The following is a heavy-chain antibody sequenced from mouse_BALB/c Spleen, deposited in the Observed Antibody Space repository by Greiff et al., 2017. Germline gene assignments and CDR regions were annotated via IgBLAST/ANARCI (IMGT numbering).Heavy chain of an antibody. Sequence: EVKLMESGGGLVQPGGSMKLSCVASGFTFSNYWMNWVRQSPEKGLEWVAEIRLKSNNYATHYAESVKGRFTISRDDSKSSVYLQMNNLRAEDTGIYYCTREGYYGNYGYFDYWGQGTTLTVSS. CDR3: TREGYYGNYGYFDY. CDR2: IRLKSNNYAT. D-gene: IGHD2-1*01. CDR1: GFTFSNYW. J-gene: IGHJ2*01. V-gene: IGHV6-6*02.